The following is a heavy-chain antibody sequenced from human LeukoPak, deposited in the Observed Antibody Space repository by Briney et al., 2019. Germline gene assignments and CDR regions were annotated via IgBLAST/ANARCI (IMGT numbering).Heavy chain of an antibody. CDR3: ARRYCSGGSCYSRGYSYGYSYYGMDV. D-gene: IGHD2-15*01. Sequence: SETLSLTCAVYGGSFSGYYWSWIRQPPGKGLEWIGEINHSGSTNYNPSLKSRVTISVDTSKNQFSLKLSSVTAADTAVYYCARRYCSGGSCYSRGYSYGYSYYGMDVWGQGTTVTVSS. CDR2: INHSGST. V-gene: IGHV4-34*01. J-gene: IGHJ6*02. CDR1: GGSFSGYY.